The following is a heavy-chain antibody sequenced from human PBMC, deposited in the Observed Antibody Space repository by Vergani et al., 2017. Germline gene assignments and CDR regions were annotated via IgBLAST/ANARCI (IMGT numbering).Heavy chain of an antibody. V-gene: IGHV4-31*03. Sequence: QVQLQESGPGLVKPSQTLSLTCTVSGGSISSGGYYWSWIRQHPGKGLEWIGYIYYSRSTYYNPSLKSRVTISVDTYKNQFSLKLSSVTAADTAVYYCASGRWNYEIVPSIYYFDYWGQGTLVTVSS. CDR2: IYYSRST. J-gene: IGHJ4*02. CDR1: GGSISSGGYY. CDR3: ASGRWNYEIVPSIYYFDY. D-gene: IGHD1-7*01.